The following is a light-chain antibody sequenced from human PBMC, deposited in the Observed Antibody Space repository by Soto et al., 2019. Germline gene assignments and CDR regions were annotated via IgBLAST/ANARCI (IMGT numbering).Light chain of an antibody. J-gene: IGKJ2*01. CDR2: DAS. CDR3: QQRSNWPPYT. CDR1: QSVSIY. V-gene: IGKV3-11*01. Sequence: EIVLTQSPATLSLSPGERATLSCRASQSVSIYLAWYQQKPGQAPRLLIHDASNRATGIPARFSGSGSGTDFTLTISSLEPEDFAVYYCQQRSNWPPYTFGQGTKLEIK.